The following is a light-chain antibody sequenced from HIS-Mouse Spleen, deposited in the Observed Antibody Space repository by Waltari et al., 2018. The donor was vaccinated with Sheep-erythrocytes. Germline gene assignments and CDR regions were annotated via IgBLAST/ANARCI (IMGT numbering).Light chain of an antibody. CDR2: EGS. Sequence: QSALTRPASVSGSPGQSITISCTGTSSDVGSYNLVSWYQQHPGKAPKLMIYEGSKRPSGVSNRFSGSKSGNTASLTISGLQAEDEADYYCCSYAGSSTPWVFGGGT. CDR1: SSDVGSYNL. CDR3: CSYAGSSTPWV. J-gene: IGLJ3*02. V-gene: IGLV2-23*01.